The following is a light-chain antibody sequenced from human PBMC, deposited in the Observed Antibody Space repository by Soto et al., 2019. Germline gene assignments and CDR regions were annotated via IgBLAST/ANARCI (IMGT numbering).Light chain of an antibody. V-gene: IGKV3-20*01. Sequence: EIVLTQSPCTLSLSPGERATLSCRASQSVSSSHLAWYQQKPGLAPRLLIYDASNRVTGIPDRFSGSGSGTDFTLTISRLEPEDFAVYYCQQYGSSQEFGQGTKV. J-gene: IGKJ1*01. CDR2: DAS. CDR3: QQYGSSQE. CDR1: QSVSSSH.